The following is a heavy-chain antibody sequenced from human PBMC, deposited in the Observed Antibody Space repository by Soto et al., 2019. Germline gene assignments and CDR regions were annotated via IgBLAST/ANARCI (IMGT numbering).Heavy chain of an antibody. CDR1: GYTFSSYG. V-gene: IGHV1-18*04. CDR3: ARDLGLHNGYYFGMDV. CDR2: ISTYTGHT. D-gene: IGHD1-20*01. Sequence: GASVKVSCKGSGYTFSSYGISWVRQAPGQGLEWMGWISTYTGHTNYAEKLQGRVTMTTDTSTGTASLELRSLISDDTAVYYCARDLGLHNGYYFGMDVWGQGTTVTVSS. J-gene: IGHJ6*02.